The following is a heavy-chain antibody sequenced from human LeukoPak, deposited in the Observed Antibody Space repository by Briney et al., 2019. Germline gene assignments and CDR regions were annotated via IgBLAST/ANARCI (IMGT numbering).Heavy chain of an antibody. CDR1: GGSISSSSYY. D-gene: IGHD4-23*01. J-gene: IGHJ2*01. Sequence: SETLSLTCAVSGGSISSSSYYWGWIRQPPGKGLEWIGSIYSSGSTYYNPSLKSRVTISVDTSKNQFSLKLSSVTAADTAVYYCARLDDYGGNAGSPYWYFDLWGRGTLVTVSS. CDR2: IYSSGST. CDR3: ARLDDYGGNAGSPYWYFDL. V-gene: IGHV4-39*07.